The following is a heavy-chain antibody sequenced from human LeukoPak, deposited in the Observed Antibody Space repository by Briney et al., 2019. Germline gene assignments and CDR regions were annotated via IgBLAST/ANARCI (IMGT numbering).Heavy chain of an antibody. J-gene: IGHJ4*02. V-gene: IGHV4-38-2*02. Sequence: SETLSLTCSVSGYSISSGYYWGWIRQPPGMGLEGIGNIYHSGSTYYNPSLKSRVTISLDTSKNQFSLKLSSVTAADTAVYYCARKDPGYSGYSDFDYWGQGTLVTVSS. D-gene: IGHD5-12*01. CDR1: GYSISSGYY. CDR3: ARKDPGYSGYSDFDY. CDR2: IYHSGST.